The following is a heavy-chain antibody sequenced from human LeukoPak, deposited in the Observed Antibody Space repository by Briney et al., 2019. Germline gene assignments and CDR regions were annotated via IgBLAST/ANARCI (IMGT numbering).Heavy chain of an antibody. Sequence: ASVKVSCKASGYTFTNYGISWVRQAPGQGLEWMGWLSVYNGNTNYAQKLQGRVTMTTDTSTSTAYMELRSLRSDDTAVYYCARARSRVGAHFDFWGQGTLVTVSS. CDR2: LSVYNGNT. CDR3: ARARSRVGAHFDF. J-gene: IGHJ4*02. D-gene: IGHD1-26*01. V-gene: IGHV1-18*01. CDR1: GYTFTNYG.